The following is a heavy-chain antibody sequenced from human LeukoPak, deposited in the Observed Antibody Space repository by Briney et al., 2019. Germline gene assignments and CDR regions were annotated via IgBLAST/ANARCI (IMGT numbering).Heavy chain of an antibody. J-gene: IGHJ6*02. CDR2: ISTYNGNT. V-gene: IGHV1-18*01. CDR1: GDTFTSYG. Sequence: GASVKVSCKASGDTFTSYGITWVRQAPGQGLEWMGWISTYNGNTNYAQKLQGRVTMTTDTSTSTAYMELSSLRSEDTAVYYCASSPVDTAMVTLYYYYGMDVWGQGTTVTVSS. D-gene: IGHD5-18*01. CDR3: ASSPVDTAMVTLYYYYGMDV.